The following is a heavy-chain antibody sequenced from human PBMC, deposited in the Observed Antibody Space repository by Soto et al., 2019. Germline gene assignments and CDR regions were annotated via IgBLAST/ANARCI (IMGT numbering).Heavy chain of an antibody. CDR2: IYYSGST. CDR3: ARALSSGWHPDYFAY. Sequence: SETLSLTCTVSGGSISSYYWSWIRQPPGKGLEWIGYIYYSGSTNYNPSLKSRVTISVDTSKNQFSLKLSSVTAADTAVYYCARALSSGWHPDYFAYRAQGTPVPVSS. D-gene: IGHD6-19*01. J-gene: IGHJ4*02. CDR1: GGSISSYY. V-gene: IGHV4-59*01.